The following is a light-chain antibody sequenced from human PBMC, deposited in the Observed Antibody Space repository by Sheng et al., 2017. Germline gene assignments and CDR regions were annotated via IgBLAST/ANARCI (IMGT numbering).Light chain of an antibody. V-gene: IGKV1-33*01. CDR1: QDIRSY. J-gene: IGKJ4*01. CDR2: DAS. Sequence: DIQMTQSPSSLSASVGARVTITCQASQDIRSYLNWFQQIPGKAPKLLIYDASNLEPGVPSRFSGSGSGTDFTLSISSLQPEDIATYYCLQYDNIPPSFGGGTKVEIK. CDR3: LQYDNIPPS.